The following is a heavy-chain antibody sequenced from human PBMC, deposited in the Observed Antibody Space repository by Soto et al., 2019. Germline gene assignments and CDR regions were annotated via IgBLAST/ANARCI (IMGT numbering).Heavy chain of an antibody. D-gene: IGHD3-22*01. V-gene: IGHV4-59*01. CDR3: ARSSGYATPLDQ. CDR1: GGSINNFY. CDR2: IYFRGTT. J-gene: IGHJ4*02. Sequence: SETLSLTCAVSGGSINNFYWSWIRQPPGKPLEWIGYIYFRGTTHYHPSLESRVTISLDASKNQFSLNLSSMTAADTAVYYCARSSGYATPLDQWGQGTLVTVSS.